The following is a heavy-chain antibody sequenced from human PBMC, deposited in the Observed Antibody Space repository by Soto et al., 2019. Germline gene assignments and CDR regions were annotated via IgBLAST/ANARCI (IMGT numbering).Heavy chain of an antibody. D-gene: IGHD3-16*02. V-gene: IGHV4-39*01. CDR2: TYYSGST. CDR1: GGSIISSSYY. J-gene: IGHJ4*02. Sequence: PSETLSLACTVSGGSIISSSYYWGWIRQPPGKGLEWIGSTYYSGSTYYNPSLKSRVTISVDTSKNQFSLKLSSVTAADTAVYYCARLNDYVWGSYRPSTPLFDYWGQGTLVTVSS. CDR3: ARLNDYVWGSYRPSTPLFDY.